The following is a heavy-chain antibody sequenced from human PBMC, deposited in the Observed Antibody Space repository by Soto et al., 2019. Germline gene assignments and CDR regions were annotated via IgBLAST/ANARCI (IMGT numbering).Heavy chain of an antibody. J-gene: IGHJ4*02. CDR1: GGSVSDKTYY. V-gene: IGHV4-61*01. D-gene: IGHD4-17*01. Sequence: SETLSLTCSVSGGSVSDKTYYWSWIRQPPGKRLEWIGYVYYSGTTNYNPSLKSRVTISVDLSKNRFSLRLSSVTTANTALYYCARTTAVPNTLRSRYFFDYWGQGTLVTVSS. CDR3: ARTTAVPNTLRSRYFFDY. CDR2: VYYSGTT.